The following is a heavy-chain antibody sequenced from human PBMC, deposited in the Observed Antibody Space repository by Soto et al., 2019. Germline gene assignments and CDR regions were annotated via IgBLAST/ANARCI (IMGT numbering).Heavy chain of an antibody. V-gene: IGHV2-5*01. Sequence: QITLKESGPTLVKPTQTLTLTCTFSGFSLSTSGVGVGWIRQPPGKALEWLALIYWNDDKRYSPSLKRGLTIPKVPSKNQVDLTMTNMDRVDSATYYCAHATYYVFWSGYYKNRYYYYGMDVWGQGTTVTVSS. CDR1: GFSLSTSGVG. J-gene: IGHJ6*02. CDR3: AHATYYVFWSGYYKNRYYYYGMDV. CDR2: IYWNDDK. D-gene: IGHD3-3*01.